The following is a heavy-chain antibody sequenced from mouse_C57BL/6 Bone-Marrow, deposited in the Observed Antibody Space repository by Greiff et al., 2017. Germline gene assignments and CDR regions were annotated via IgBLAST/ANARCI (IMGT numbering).Heavy chain of an antibody. CDR3: ARRYYDYDGFAY. CDR2: IHPNSGST. V-gene: IGHV1-64*01. J-gene: IGHJ3*01. D-gene: IGHD2-4*01. Sequence: VQLQQPGAELVKPGASVKLSCKASGYTFTSYWMHWVKQRPGQGLEWIGMIHPNSGSTNYNEKFKSKATLTVDKSSSTAYMQLSRLTSEDSAVYYCARRYYDYDGFAYWGQGTLVTVSA. CDR1: GYTFTSYW.